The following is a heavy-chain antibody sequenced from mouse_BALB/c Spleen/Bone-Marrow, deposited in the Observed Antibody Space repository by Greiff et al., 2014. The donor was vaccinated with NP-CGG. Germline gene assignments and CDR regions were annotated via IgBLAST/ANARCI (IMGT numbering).Heavy chain of an antibody. CDR3: ARETSIVADFDY. D-gene: IGHD1-1*01. Sequence: EVQRVESGPDLVKPSQSVSLTCTVTAYSITSGYGWHWIRQFPGNKLEWMAYIHYSVYTDYNPSLKGRISITRDTSKNQFFLQLNSVTTEDTATYYCARETSIVADFDYWGQGTTLTVSS. V-gene: IGHV3-1*02. CDR1: AYSITSGYG. J-gene: IGHJ2*01. CDR2: IHYSVYT.